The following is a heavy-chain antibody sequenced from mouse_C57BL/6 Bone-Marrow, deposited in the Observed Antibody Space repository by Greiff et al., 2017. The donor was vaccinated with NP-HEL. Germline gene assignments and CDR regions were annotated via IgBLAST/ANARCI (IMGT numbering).Heavy chain of an antibody. CDR1: GFTFSSYA. Sequence: EVKLVESGGGLVKPGGSLKLSCAASGFTFSSYAMSWVRQTPEKRLEWVATISDGGSYTYYPDNVKGRFTISRDNAKNNLYLQLSHLKSEDTAVDYCARDYYGILDYWGQGTTLTVSS. V-gene: IGHV5-4*01. CDR3: ARDYYGILDY. D-gene: IGHD1-1*01. CDR2: ISDGGSYT. J-gene: IGHJ2*01.